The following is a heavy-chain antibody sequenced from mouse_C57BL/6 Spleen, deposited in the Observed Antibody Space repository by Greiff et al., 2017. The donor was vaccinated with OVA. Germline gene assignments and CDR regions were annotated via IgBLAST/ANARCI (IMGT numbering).Heavy chain of an antibody. J-gene: IGHJ2*01. CDR3: ARRDDYDGYFDY. V-gene: IGHV3-1*01. CDR1: GYSITSGYD. D-gene: IGHD2-4*01. CDR2: ISYSGST. Sequence: EVKLQESGPGMVKPSQSLSLTCTVTGYSITSGYDWHWIRHFPGNKLEWMGYISYSGSTNYNPSLKSRISITHDTSKNHFFLKLNSVTTEDTATYYCARRDDYDGYFDYWGQGTTLTVSS.